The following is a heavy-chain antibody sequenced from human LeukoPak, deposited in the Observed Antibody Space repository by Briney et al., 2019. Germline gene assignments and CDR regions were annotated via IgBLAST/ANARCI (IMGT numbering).Heavy chain of an antibody. CDR1: GFTFTSYW. V-gene: IGHV3-23*01. Sequence: PGGSLRLSCAASGFTFTSYWMSWVRQAPGKGLEWVSVISDSGGITYYADSVKGRFTISRDNSKSTLYLQMNSLKTEDTALYYCTTLDFDFWGQGTLVTVSS. CDR2: ISDSGGIT. J-gene: IGHJ4*02. D-gene: IGHD1-1*01. CDR3: TTLDFDF.